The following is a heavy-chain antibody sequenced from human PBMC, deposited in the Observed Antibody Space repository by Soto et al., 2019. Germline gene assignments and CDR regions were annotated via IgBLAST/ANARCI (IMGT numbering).Heavy chain of an antibody. J-gene: IGHJ6*02. V-gene: IGHV6-1*01. Sequence: SQTLSLTCAISGDSVSSNSAAWNWIRPSPSRGLEWLGRTYYRSKWYNDYAVSVKSRITINPDTSKNQFSLQLNSVTPEDTAVYYCARGRYYDFLSQEFYSYGMDVWGQGTTVTVS. CDR2: TYYRSKWYN. D-gene: IGHD3-3*01. CDR1: GDSVSSNSAA. CDR3: ARGRYYDFLSQEFYSYGMDV.